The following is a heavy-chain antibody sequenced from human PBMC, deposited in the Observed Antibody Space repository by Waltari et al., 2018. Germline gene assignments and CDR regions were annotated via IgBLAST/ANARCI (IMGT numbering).Heavy chain of an antibody. CDR1: GFTFSNYA. V-gene: IGHV3-23*01. D-gene: IGHD3-10*01. CDR3: AKHLTLVRGIGPYFDY. J-gene: IGHJ4*02. Sequence: EVQLLESGGGLVQPGGSLRLSCAASGFTFSNYAMSWVRQAPGKGLEWVSAMSGSGDNTFYVDSGKGRFTISRDNSKNTLYLQMNSLRAEDTAVYYCAKHLTLVRGIGPYFDYWGQGTLVTVSS. CDR2: MSGSGDNT.